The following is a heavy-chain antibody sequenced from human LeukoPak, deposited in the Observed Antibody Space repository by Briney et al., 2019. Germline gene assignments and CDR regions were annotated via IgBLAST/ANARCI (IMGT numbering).Heavy chain of an antibody. CDR2: ISSSSSYI. J-gene: IGHJ4*02. CDR1: GFTFSSYS. Sequence: GGSLRLSCAASGFTFSSYSMNWVRQAPGKGLEWVSSISSSSSYIYYADSVKGRFTISRDNAKNSLHLQMNSLRAEDTAVYYCARVKGFQLLVSGFDYWGQGTLVTVSS. CDR3: ARVKGFQLLVSGFDY. V-gene: IGHV3-21*01. D-gene: IGHD2-2*01.